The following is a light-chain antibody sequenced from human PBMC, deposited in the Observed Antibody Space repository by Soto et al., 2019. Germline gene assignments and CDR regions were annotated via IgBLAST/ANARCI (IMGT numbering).Light chain of an antibody. V-gene: IGKV1-5*03. CDR1: QRISSW. CDR3: QQYDSSVYP. Sequence: DIRMTQSPSTLSASVGDRVTITCRASQRISSWLAWYQQKPGKAPKLLIYRASRLGNGVPSRFSGSGSGTEFTLTISSLQPDDFAPYYCQQYDSSVYPFGQGPKLQI. J-gene: IGKJ2*01. CDR2: RAS.